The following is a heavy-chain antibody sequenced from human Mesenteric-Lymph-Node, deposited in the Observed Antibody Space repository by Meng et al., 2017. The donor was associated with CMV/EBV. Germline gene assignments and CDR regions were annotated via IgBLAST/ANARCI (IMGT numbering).Heavy chain of an antibody. CDR1: GFTYSTYA. Sequence: GESLKISCAASGFTYSTYAMSWVRRAPGQGLEWVSAISGSGGTTYYADSVKGRFTISRDTSKNTLYMQMSSLRAEDTAIYYCAKDTRVGAWGAFDYWGQGTLVTVSS. J-gene: IGHJ4*02. V-gene: IGHV3-23*01. CDR2: ISGSGGTT. CDR3: AKDTRVGAWGAFDY. D-gene: IGHD1-26*01.